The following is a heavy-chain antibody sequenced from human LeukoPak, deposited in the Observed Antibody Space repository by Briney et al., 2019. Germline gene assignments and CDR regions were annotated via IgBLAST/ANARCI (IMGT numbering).Heavy chain of an antibody. CDR1: GFTFSGSA. Sequence: GGSLRLSCAASGFTFSGSAMHWVRQASGKGLEWLGRIRSKAGSYATAYAESVKGRFIVSRDDSKNTAYLQMNSLKTEDTAVYYCTRSGSGWYYDYWDQGTLVTVSS. CDR2: IRSKAGSYAT. CDR3: TRSGSGWYYDY. V-gene: IGHV3-73*01. D-gene: IGHD6-19*01. J-gene: IGHJ4*02.